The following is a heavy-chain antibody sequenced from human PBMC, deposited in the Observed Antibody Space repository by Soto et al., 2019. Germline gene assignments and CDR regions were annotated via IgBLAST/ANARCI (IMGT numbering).Heavy chain of an antibody. CDR2: IYYSGST. CDR1: GGSISSGGYY. CDR3: ARSVAARSKDAFEI. D-gene: IGHD6-6*01. V-gene: IGHV4-31*03. Sequence: SETLSLTCTVSGGSISSGGYYWSWIRQHPGKGLEWIGYIYYSGSTYYNPSLKSRVTISVDTSKNQFSLKLSSVTAADTAVYYCARSVAARSKDAFEIRGQGTLVTVSS. J-gene: IGHJ3*02.